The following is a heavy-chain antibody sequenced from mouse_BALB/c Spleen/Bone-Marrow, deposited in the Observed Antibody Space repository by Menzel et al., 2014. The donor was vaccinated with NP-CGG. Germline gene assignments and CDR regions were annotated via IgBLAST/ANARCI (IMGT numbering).Heavy chain of an antibody. CDR2: IDPANDYT. D-gene: IGHD4-1*01. J-gene: IGHJ2*01. CDR1: GFNIKDTY. CDR3: ATLTGTFDY. Sequence: DVQLQESGAGLVRPGASVKLSCTASGFNIKDTYMHWVKQRPEQGLEWIGRIDPANDYTKYDPKFQGTATITADTSSNTAYLQLSSLTSEDTAVYYCATLTGTFDYWGQGTTLAVSS. V-gene: IGHV14-3*02.